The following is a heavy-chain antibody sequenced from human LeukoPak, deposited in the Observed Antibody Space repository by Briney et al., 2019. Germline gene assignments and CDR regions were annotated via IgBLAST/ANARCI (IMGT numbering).Heavy chain of an antibody. CDR3: ARQVGRGTQFCYMYV. V-gene: IGHV4-30-4*07. J-gene: IGHJ6*03. Sequence: SDTLSLPCVLSGGPLKSGGYLWRWIPQPPGRGLEWIGYMYDSEKTYQNPSLRSRVTISVDTSQNQFFLESSSVTAADTAVYYCARQVGRGTQFCYMYVRGKGITVTVSS. D-gene: IGHD3-3*02. CDR2: MYDSEKT. CDR1: GGPLKSGGYL.